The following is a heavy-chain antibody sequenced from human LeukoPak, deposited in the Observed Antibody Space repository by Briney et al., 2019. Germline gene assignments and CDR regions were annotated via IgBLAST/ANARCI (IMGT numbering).Heavy chain of an antibody. D-gene: IGHD6-25*01. Sequence: GGSLRLSCAASGFTFSNYYMSWIRQAPGKGLEWVSYISSSGSTIYYADSVKGRFTISRDNAKNTLYLQMNSLRAEDTAVYYCASMSHIATAGTLFSDYWGQGTLVTVSS. J-gene: IGHJ4*02. V-gene: IGHV3-11*04. CDR1: GFTFSNYY. CDR2: ISSSGSTI. CDR3: ASMSHIATAGTLFSDY.